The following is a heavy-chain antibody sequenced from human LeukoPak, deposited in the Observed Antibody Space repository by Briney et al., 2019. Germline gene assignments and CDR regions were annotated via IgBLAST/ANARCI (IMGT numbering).Heavy chain of an antibody. CDR2: LSAGSGTI. CDR3: ARHDYAGNSGDY. CDR1: EFTFSSYS. Sequence: GGSLRLSCAASEFTFSSYSMNWVRQAPGKGLEWVSYLSAGSGTIYYADSVKGRFTISRDNAKNSLYLQMNSLRDEDTAVYYCARHDYAGNSGDYWGQGTLVTVSS. V-gene: IGHV3-48*02. J-gene: IGHJ4*02. D-gene: IGHD4-23*01.